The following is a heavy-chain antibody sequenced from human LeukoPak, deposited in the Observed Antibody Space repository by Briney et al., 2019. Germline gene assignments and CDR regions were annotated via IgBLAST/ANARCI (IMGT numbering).Heavy chain of an antibody. J-gene: IGHJ4*02. CDR2: IYSGGSV. CDR1: GFTVSNNY. V-gene: IGHV3-53*01. D-gene: IGHD7-27*01. Sequence: GGSLRLSCTASGFTVSNNYMSWVRQAPGKGLEWVSVIYSGGSVYHADSVKGRFTVSRDNSENTLYLQMNSLRAEDTAVYYCARSNNWGPPTHWGQGTLVTVSS. CDR3: ARSNNWGPPTH.